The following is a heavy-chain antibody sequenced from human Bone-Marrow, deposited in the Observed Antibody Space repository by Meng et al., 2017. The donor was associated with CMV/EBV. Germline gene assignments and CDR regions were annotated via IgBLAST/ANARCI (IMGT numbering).Heavy chain of an antibody. D-gene: IGHD6-13*01. CDR3: ARGRIAAAGIMDY. V-gene: IGHV3-30*03. CDR2: VSYDGNNK. J-gene: IGHJ4*02. Sequence: CAASGFIFSNFGMHWVRQAPGKGLEWVALVSYDGNNKYYVDSVKGRFTISRDNSKNTLYMEMNSLRAEDTAVYYCARGRIAAAGIMDYWGQGTLVTVS. CDR1: GFIFSNFG.